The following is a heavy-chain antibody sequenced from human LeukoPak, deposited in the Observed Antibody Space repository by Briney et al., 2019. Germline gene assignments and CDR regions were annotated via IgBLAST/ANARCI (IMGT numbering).Heavy chain of an antibody. CDR1: GGSISSYY. CDR2: IYYSGST. CDR3: ARVGGYRNGNYYYYYYMDV. Sequence: SETLSLTCTVSGGSISSYYWNWIRQPPGKGLEWVGCIYYSGSTNYNPSLKSRVTMSVDTSMDQFSLELSSVTAADTAVYYCARVGGYRNGNYYYYYYMDVWGKGTTVTVSS. V-gene: IGHV4-59*08. D-gene: IGHD5-18*01. J-gene: IGHJ6*03.